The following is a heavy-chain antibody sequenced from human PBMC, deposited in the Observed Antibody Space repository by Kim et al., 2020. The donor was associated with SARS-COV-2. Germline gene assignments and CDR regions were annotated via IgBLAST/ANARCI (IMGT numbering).Heavy chain of an antibody. Sequence: GGSLRLSCAASGFTFGDYVMTWVRQAPGKGLEWVSSISGASDHTYYAESVKGRFTISRDNSKNTTFLQMNSPRDDDTAGYYCAKTGGNMVPGPQYFDYWG. V-gene: IGHV3-23*01. D-gene: IGHD3-10*01. CDR3: AKTGGNMVPGPQYFDY. J-gene: IGHJ4*01. CDR2: ISGASDHT. CDR1: GFTFGDYV.